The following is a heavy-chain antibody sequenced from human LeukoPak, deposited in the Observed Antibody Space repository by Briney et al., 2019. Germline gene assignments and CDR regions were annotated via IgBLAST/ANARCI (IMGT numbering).Heavy chain of an antibody. V-gene: IGHV4-59*12. CDR1: GGSISTYY. Sequence: PSETLSLTCTVSGGSISTYYWSWIRQPPGKGLEWIGYVYYSGGTNYNPSLKSRVTMSVDTSKNQFSLKLNSVTAADTAVYYCAKSNGYGLVDIWGQGTMVTVSS. J-gene: IGHJ3*02. D-gene: IGHD3-10*01. CDR2: VYYSGGT. CDR3: AKSNGYGLVDI.